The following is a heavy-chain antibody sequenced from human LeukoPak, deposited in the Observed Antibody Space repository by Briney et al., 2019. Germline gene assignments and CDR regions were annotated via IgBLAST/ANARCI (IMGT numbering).Heavy chain of an antibody. J-gene: IGHJ4*02. Sequence: PSETLSLTCAVSGGSISCSNWWSWVRQPPGKGLEWIGEIYHSGSTNYNPSLKSRVTISVDTSKNQFSLNLSSVTAADTAVYYCARGGGRYYYDSSGYYYFDYWGQGTLVTVSS. CDR1: GGSISCSNW. CDR2: IYHSGST. D-gene: IGHD3-22*01. V-gene: IGHV4-4*02. CDR3: ARGGGRYYYDSSGYYYFDY.